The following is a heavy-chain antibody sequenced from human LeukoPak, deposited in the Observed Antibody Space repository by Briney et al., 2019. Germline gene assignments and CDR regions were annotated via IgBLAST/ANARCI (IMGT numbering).Heavy chain of an antibody. CDR1: GGTFSSYA. D-gene: IGHD3-10*01. V-gene: IGHV1-69*04. CDR2: IIPILGIA. J-gene: IGHJ4*02. Sequence: SVKVSCKASGGTFSSYAISWVRQAPGQGLEWMGRIIPILGIANYAQKFQGRVTITADKSTSTAYMELSSLRSEDTAVYYCASGDYCGSGDYNDYWGQGTLVTVSS. CDR3: ASGDYCGSGDYNDY.